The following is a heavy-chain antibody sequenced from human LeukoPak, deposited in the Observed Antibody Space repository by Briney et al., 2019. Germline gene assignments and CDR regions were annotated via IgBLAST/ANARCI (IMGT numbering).Heavy chain of an antibody. CDR2: IGGSSGST. Sequence: PGGSLRLSCAASGFTFTGFAMSWVRQAPGKGPEWVSRIGGSSGSTYYADSVKGRFTISRDNSKKTLYLQMNSLRDDDTAVYYCAKMKGPGLYHHYSMDVWGKGTTVIVSS. CDR3: AKMKGPGLYHHYSMDV. V-gene: IGHV3-23*01. CDR1: GFTFTGFA. J-gene: IGHJ6*03.